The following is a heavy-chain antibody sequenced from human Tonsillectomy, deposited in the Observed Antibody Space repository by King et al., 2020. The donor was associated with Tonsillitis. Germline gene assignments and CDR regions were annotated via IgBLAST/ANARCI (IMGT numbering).Heavy chain of an antibody. Sequence: VQLVESGGGLIQPGGSLRLSCAASGFSVSDNYMNWVRQAPGTGLEWVSVIYSGGDTYYADSVKGRFTISRDNSKNTLYLQMNSLRAEDTAVYFCAREQGYCSDGSCSYFFDFWGQGTLVPVSS. V-gene: IGHV3-53*01. CDR1: GFSVSDNY. J-gene: IGHJ4*02. CDR2: IYSGGDT. CDR3: AREQGYCSDGSCSYFFDF. D-gene: IGHD2-15*01.